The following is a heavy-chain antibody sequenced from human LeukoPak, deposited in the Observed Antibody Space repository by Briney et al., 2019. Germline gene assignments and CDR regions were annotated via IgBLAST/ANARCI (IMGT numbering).Heavy chain of an antibody. Sequence: PGGSLRLSCAASGFTFSRFWMSWVRQAPGKGLEWVANIKQDESEKYYVDSVKGRFTISRDNAKNSLYLQMNSLRAEDTAVYYCARVVPYSGSHWGLDYWGQGTLVTVSS. CDR2: IKQDESEK. CDR1: GFTFSRFW. CDR3: ARVVPYSGSHWGLDY. J-gene: IGHJ4*02. D-gene: IGHD1-26*01. V-gene: IGHV3-7*01.